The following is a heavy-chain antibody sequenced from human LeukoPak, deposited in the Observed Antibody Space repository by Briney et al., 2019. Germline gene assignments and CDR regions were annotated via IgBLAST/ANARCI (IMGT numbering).Heavy chain of an antibody. V-gene: IGHV3-48*03. CDR1: GFTFSSYE. D-gene: IGHD2-15*01. Sequence: GGSLRLSCAASGFTFSSYEMNWVRQAPGKGLEWVSYISSSGSTIYYADSVKGRFTISRDNAKNSLYLQMNSLRAEDTAVYYCARVGCSGGSCRFGNYFDYWGQGTLVPVSS. CDR2: ISSSGSTI. CDR3: ARVGCSGGSCRFGNYFDY. J-gene: IGHJ4*02.